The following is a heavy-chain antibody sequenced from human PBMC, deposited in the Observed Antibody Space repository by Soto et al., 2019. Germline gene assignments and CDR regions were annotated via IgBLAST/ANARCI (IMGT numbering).Heavy chain of an antibody. V-gene: IGHV1-69*12. CDR1: GGTFSSYA. D-gene: IGHD6-25*01. J-gene: IGHJ6*02. CDR2: IIPIFGTA. CDR3: ARVQCIAARGYYCYYGMDV. Sequence: QVQLVQSGAEVKKPGSSVKVSCKASGGTFSSYAISWVRQAPGQGLEWMGGIIPIFGTANYAQKFQGRVKIPADEATRKAYMELSSLRSEDTAVYYCARVQCIAARGYYCYYGMDVWGQGTTVTVSS.